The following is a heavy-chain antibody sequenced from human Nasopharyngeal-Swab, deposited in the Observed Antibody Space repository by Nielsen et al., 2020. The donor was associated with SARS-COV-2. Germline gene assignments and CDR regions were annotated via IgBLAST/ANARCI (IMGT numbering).Heavy chain of an antibody. J-gene: IGHJ3*02. Sequence: KVSCKGSGYIFTSYWIGWVRQMPGKGLEWIGVIYPGDSDIRYSPSFQGQVTILVENSIGTAYLQWNSLKASDTAMYYCARPTRVLRYFDWFDIWGQGTMVTVSS. D-gene: IGHD3-9*01. CDR3: ARPTRVLRYFDWFDI. CDR2: IYPGDSDI. CDR1: GYIFTSYW. V-gene: IGHV5-51*01.